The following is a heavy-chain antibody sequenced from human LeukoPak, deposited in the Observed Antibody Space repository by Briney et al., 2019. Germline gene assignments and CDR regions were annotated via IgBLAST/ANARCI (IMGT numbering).Heavy chain of an antibody. CDR3: ARSLRDTEYYYYMDV. V-gene: IGHV3-11*01. CDR2: ISSSGSTI. J-gene: IGHJ6*03. CDR1: GFTFSDYY. D-gene: IGHD1-14*01. Sequence: GGSLRLSCAASGFTFSDYYMSWIRQAPGKGLEWVSYISSSGSTIYYADSVKGRFTISRDNAKNSLYLQTNSLRAEDTAVYYCARSLRDTEYYYYMDVWGKGTTVTVSS.